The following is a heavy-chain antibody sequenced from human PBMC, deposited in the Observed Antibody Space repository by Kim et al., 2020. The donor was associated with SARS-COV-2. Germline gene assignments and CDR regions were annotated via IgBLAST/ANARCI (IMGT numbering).Heavy chain of an antibody. D-gene: IGHD3-16*01. Sequence: GGSLRLSCAASGFTFSRYAMSWVRQAPGKGLEWVSSISGSGASTYFPDSVKGRFTISRDNSKNAVYLQVSSLRAEDTAVYYCAKDRLGQTYGMDVWGQGTTGTVSS. V-gene: IGHV3-23*01. CDR2: ISGSGAST. CDR1: GFTFSRYA. CDR3: AKDRLGQTYGMDV. J-gene: IGHJ6*02.